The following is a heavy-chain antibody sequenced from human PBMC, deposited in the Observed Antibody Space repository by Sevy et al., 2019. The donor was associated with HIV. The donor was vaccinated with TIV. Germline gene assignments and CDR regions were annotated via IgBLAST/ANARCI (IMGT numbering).Heavy chain of an antibody. Sequence: ASVKVSCKASGYTFTGYYMHWVRQAPGQGLEWMGWINPNSGGTNYAQEFQGRVTMTRDTSISTAYMELSRLRSDDTAVYSCARDPSTSKITIVRGLFDSWGQGTLVTVSS. V-gene: IGHV1-2*02. CDR3: ARDPSTSKITIVRGLFDS. J-gene: IGHJ4*02. CDR2: INPNSGGT. D-gene: IGHD3-10*01. CDR1: GYTFTGYY.